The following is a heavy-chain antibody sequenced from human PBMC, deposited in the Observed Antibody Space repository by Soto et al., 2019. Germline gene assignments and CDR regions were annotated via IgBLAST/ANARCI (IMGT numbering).Heavy chain of an antibody. CDR3: ARQPRVPHYFDY. CDR2: IYYSGST. Sequence: RSLTCTVSGGSISSGGDYWSWIRQHPGKGLEWIGYIYYSGSTYYNPSLKSRVTISVDTSKNQFSLKLSSVTAADTAVYYCARQPRVPHYFDYWGQGTLVTVSS. J-gene: IGHJ4*02. V-gene: IGHV4-31*03. CDR1: GGSISSGGDY. D-gene: IGHD3-3*01.